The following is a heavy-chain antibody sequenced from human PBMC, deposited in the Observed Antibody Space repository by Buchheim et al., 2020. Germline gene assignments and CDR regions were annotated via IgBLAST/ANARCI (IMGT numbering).Heavy chain of an antibody. CDR2: ISSSSSYI. J-gene: IGHJ4*02. D-gene: IGHD6-13*01. CDR1: GFTFSSYS. V-gene: IGHV3-21*01. Sequence: EVQLVESGGGLVKPGGSLRLSCAASGFTFSSYSMNWVRQAPGKGLEWVSSISSSSSYIYYADSVKGRFTISRDNAKNSLYLQMNSLRAEDTAVYYCARGTGYSSSWAYRPDYFDYWGQGTL. CDR3: ARGTGYSSSWAYRPDYFDY.